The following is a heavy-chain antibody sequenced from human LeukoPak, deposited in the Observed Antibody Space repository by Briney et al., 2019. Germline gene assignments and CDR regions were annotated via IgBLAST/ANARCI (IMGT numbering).Heavy chain of an antibody. CDR3: ARVRGTKSALRGSREHWFDP. CDR2: MNPNSGNT. V-gene: IGHV1-8*01. Sequence: ASVKVSCKASGYTFTSYDINWVRQATGQGLEWMGWMNPNSGNTGYAQKFQGRVTMTRNTSISTAYMELSSLRSEDTAVYYCARVRGTKSALRGSREHWFDPWGQGTLVTVSS. J-gene: IGHJ5*02. D-gene: IGHD3-10*01. CDR1: GYTFTSYD.